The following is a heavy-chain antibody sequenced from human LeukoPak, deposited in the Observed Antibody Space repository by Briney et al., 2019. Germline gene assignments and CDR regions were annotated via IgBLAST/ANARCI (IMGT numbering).Heavy chain of an antibody. CDR2: IKPDGSEK. CDR3: ARDPSAGSES. CDR1: GFTFTSYG. D-gene: IGHD6-25*01. Sequence: GGTLRLSCAASGFTFTSYGMSWVRQAPGKGLEWVANIKPDGSEKNYVDSVKGRFIISRDNAKRLLYLQMNSLRVEDTAVYYCARDPSAGSESWGQGTLVIVSS. V-gene: IGHV3-7*01. J-gene: IGHJ4*02.